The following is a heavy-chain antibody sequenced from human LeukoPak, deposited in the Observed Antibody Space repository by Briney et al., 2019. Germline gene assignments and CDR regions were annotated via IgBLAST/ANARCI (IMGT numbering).Heavy chain of an antibody. Sequence: SQTLSLTCAVSGGSISSGGYSWSWIRQPPGKGLEWIGYIYHSGSTYHNPSLKSRVTISVDRSKNQLSLKLSSVTAADTAVYYCARSLMVRGVTNWFDPWGQGTLVTVSS. CDR3: ARSLMVRGVTNWFDP. CDR2: IYHSGST. D-gene: IGHD3-10*01. V-gene: IGHV4-30-2*01. J-gene: IGHJ5*02. CDR1: GGSISSGGYS.